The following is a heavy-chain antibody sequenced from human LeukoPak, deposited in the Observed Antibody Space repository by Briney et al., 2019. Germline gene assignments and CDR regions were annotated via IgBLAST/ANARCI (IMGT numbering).Heavy chain of an antibody. D-gene: IGHD2-15*01. V-gene: IGHV3-30*18. J-gene: IGHJ4*02. CDR2: ISYDGRNK. CDR1: GFTFSSYG. CDR3: AKDNGSPSLVVVLVATAPDY. Sequence: GGSLRLSCAASGFTFSSYGMHWVRQAPGKGLEWVAVISYDGRNKYYADSVKGRFTISRDNSKNTLYLQMNSLRAEDTAVYYCAKDNGSPSLVVVLVATAPDYWGQGTLVTVSS.